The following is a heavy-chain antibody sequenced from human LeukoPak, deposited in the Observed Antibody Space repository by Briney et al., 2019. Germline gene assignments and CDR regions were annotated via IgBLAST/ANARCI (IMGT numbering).Heavy chain of an antibody. J-gene: IGHJ4*02. CDR1: GFTFSSYA. V-gene: IGHV3-23*01. CDR3: AKGGGITRPYFDY. Sequence: GGSLRLSCAASGFTFSSYAMSWVRQAPGKGLEWVSTIRMTGGSTYYADPVKGRFTISRDNSKNTLHLQMNSLRAEDTAVYYCAKGGGITRPYFDYWGQGTLVTVSS. CDR2: IRMTGGST. D-gene: IGHD3-16*01.